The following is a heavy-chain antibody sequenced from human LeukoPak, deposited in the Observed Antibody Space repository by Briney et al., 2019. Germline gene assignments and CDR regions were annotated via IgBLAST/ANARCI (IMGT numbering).Heavy chain of an antibody. CDR2: IYYSGST. V-gene: IGHV4-39*01. J-gene: IGHJ4*02. CDR3: ASPGKHYPISVGEPGYSSGWAVFFDY. CDR1: GGSISSSSYY. D-gene: IGHD6-19*01. Sequence: SETLSLTCTVSGGSISSSSYYWGWIRQPPGKGLEWIGSIYYSGSTYYNPSLKSRVTISIDTSKNQFSLKLSSVTATDTAVYYCASPGKHYPISVGEPGYSSGWAVFFDYWGQGTLVTVSS.